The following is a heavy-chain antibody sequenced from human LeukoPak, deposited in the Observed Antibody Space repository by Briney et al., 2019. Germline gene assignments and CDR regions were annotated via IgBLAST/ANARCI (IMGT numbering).Heavy chain of an antibody. CDR2: MNPNSGNT. J-gene: IGHJ4*02. CDR1: GYTFTSYG. V-gene: IGHV1-8*02. D-gene: IGHD6-19*01. CDR3: ARDSSGWQNLDY. Sequence: ASVKASCKASGYTFTSYGINWVRQATGQGLEWMGWMNPNSGNTGYAQKFQGRVTMTRNTSISTAYMELSSLRSEDTAVYYCARDSSGWQNLDYWGQGTLVTVSS.